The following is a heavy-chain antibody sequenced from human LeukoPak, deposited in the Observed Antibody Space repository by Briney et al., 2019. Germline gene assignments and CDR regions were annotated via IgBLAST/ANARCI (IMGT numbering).Heavy chain of an antibody. V-gene: IGHV4-61*02. D-gene: IGHD3-22*01. Sequence: SETLSLTCTVSGGSISSGSYYWSWIRQPAGKGLEWIGRIYTSGSTNYNPSLKSRVTISVDTSKNQFSLKLSSVTAADTAVYYCARDHYYDSSGYYVNWFDPWGQGTLVTVSS. CDR3: ARDHYYDSSGYYVNWFDP. CDR2: IYTSGST. J-gene: IGHJ5*02. CDR1: GGSISSGSYY.